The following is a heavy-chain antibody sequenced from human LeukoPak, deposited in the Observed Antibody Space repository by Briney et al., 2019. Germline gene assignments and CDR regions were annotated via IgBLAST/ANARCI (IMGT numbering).Heavy chain of an antibody. Sequence: GASVKVSCKASGYTFTGYYMHWVRQAPGQGLEWMGWINPNSGGTNYAQKFQGRVTMTRDTSISTAYMELSRLRSDDTAVYYCARDRIDFGELFSYYFDYWGQGTLVTVSS. CDR1: GYTFTGYY. CDR3: ARDRIDFGELFSYYFDY. J-gene: IGHJ4*02. V-gene: IGHV1-2*02. D-gene: IGHD3-10*01. CDR2: INPNSGGT.